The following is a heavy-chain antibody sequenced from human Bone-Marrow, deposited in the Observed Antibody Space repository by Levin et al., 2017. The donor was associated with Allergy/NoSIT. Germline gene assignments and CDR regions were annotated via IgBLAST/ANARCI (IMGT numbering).Heavy chain of an antibody. J-gene: IGHJ5*02. V-gene: IGHV1-69*01. Sequence: KISCKASGGTFSSYAISWVRQAPGQGLEWMGGIIPIFGTANYAQKFQGRVTITADESTSTAYMELSSLRSEDTAVYYCAVDVTGYVRWFDPWGQGTLVTVSS. CDR1: GGTFSSYA. D-gene: IGHD1-14*01. CDR2: IIPIFGTA. CDR3: AVDVTGYVRWFDP.